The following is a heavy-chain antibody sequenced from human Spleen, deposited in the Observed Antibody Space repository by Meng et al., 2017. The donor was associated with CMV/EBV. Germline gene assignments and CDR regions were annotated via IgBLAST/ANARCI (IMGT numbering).Heavy chain of an antibody. CDR2: IKPGGGST. CDR3: ARDQIAVSGLSYYFDF. Sequence: ASVKVSCKASGYTFTSYYIHWVRQAPGHGLEWMGIIKPGGGSTTYAQNLQGRITLTRDVSTSTVYMELSSLTSEDTAVYYCARDQIAVSGLSYYFDFWGREPWSPSPQ. V-gene: IGHV1-46*01. CDR1: GYTFTSYY. D-gene: IGHD6-19*01. J-gene: IGHJ4*02.